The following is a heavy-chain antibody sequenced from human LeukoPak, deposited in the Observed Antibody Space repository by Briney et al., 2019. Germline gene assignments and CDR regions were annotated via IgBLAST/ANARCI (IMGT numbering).Heavy chain of an antibody. CDR1: GFTFNYYA. J-gene: IGHJ4*02. CDR3: AKYTNDYVWGSYREHDY. CDR2: ISGSGGST. V-gene: IGHV3-23*01. Sequence: PGGSLRLSCAASGFTFNYYAMSWVRQAPGKGLEWVSAISGSGGSTYYADSVKGRFNISRDNSKNMLYLQMSSLRAEDTVVYYCAKYTNDYVWGSYREHDYWGQGTLVTVSS. D-gene: IGHD3-16*02.